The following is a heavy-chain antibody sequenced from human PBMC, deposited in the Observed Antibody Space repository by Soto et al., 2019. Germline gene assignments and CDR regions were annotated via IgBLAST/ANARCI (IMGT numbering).Heavy chain of an antibody. Sequence: PSETLSLTCTVSGGSISSYYWSWIRQPPGKGLEWIGYIYYSGSTNYNPSLKSRVTISVDTSKNQFSLKLSSVTAADTAVYYCARGADCSSTSCYGFDPWGQGTLVTVSS. D-gene: IGHD2-2*01. CDR2: IYYSGST. CDR3: ARGADCSSTSCYGFDP. V-gene: IGHV4-59*08. J-gene: IGHJ5*02. CDR1: GGSISSYY.